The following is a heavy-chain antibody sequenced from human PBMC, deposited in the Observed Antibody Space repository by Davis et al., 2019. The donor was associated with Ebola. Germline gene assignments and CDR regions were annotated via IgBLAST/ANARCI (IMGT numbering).Heavy chain of an antibody. Sequence: PGGSLRLSCSASGFTFSNYAMYWVRQAPGKGLEWLSHVGASGDHISYADSVKGRFTIYRDNGQNSLYLQMSGLRDDDTAVYFGARRIVGSSRGGMDVWGQGSTVTVS. CDR1: GFTFSNYA. CDR2: VGASGDHI. J-gene: IGHJ6*02. CDR3: ARRIVGSSRGGMDV. V-gene: IGHV3-21*05. D-gene: IGHD3-22*01.